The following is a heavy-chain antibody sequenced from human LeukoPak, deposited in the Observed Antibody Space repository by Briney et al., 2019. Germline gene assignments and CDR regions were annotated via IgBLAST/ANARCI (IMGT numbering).Heavy chain of an antibody. J-gene: IGHJ5*02. D-gene: IGHD6-13*01. V-gene: IGHV1-69*02. CDR2: IIPRVGLT. CDR1: GGTLSSYP. CDR3: ARPRGDAAGVETWFDP. Sequence: SVKVSCKASGGTLSSYPFTWVRQAPGHGLEWMGKIIPRVGLTKYAERFQGRITLTADTSTSIAYMELSSLTSDDTAVYYCARPRGDAAGVETWFDPWGPGTLVIVSS.